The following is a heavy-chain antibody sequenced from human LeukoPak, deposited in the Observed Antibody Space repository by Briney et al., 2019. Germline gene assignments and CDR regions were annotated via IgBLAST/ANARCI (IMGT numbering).Heavy chain of an antibody. CDR1: GFTFSSYA. CDR3: ARGVRIAVAGNIDY. D-gene: IGHD6-19*01. J-gene: IGHJ4*02. Sequence: PGRSLRLSCAASGFTFSSYAIHWVRQAPGKGLEWVAVISYDGSNKNYADSVKGRFTISRDNSENTLYLQMNSLRAEDTAVYYCARGVRIAVAGNIDYWGQGTLVTVSS. CDR2: ISYDGSNK. V-gene: IGHV3-30*04.